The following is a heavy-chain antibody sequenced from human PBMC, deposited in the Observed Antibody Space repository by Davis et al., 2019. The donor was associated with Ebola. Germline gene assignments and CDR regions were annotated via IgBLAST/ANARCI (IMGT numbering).Heavy chain of an antibody. J-gene: IGHJ1*01. CDR3: VRGGSATAY. V-gene: IGHV3-7*03. D-gene: IGHD2-15*01. CDR1: GFTFISYA. Sequence: PGGSLRLSCVASGFTFISYAMSWARQAPGKGLECVAHIKEDGSKEFYVDSVKGRFTISRDNAKSSLYLQMNSLRAEDTAVFYCVRGGSATAYWGQGTPVTVSS. CDR2: IKEDGSKE.